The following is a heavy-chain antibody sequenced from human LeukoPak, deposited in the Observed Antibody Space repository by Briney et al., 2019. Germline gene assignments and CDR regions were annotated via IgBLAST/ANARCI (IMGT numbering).Heavy chain of an antibody. CDR1: GYIFTSYY. V-gene: IGHV1-46*01. J-gene: IGHJ4*02. D-gene: IGHD7-27*01. CDR3: ARRAGDHYYFDY. Sequence: ASVKVSCKASGYIFTSYYMHWVRQAPGQGLEWMGIINPSSGSTSYAQKFQDRVKMTRDTSRSTVYMELSSLRSEDTAVCYCARRAGDHYYFDYWGQGTLVTVSS. CDR2: INPSSGST.